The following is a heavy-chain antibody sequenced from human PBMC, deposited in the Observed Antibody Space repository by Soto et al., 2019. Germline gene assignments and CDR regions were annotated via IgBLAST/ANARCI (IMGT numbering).Heavy chain of an antibody. J-gene: IGHJ2*01. D-gene: IGHD5-18*01. CDR2: IYYSGST. V-gene: IGHV4-31*03. CDR3: AXTXXXXXTAMVHWYFDL. CDR1: GGSISSGGYY. Sequence: QVQLQESGPGLVKPSQTLSLTCTVSGGSISSGGYYWSWIRQHPGKGLEWIGYIYYSGSTYYNPSLNSRVTISVDTSKNQFSLKLXSXTAADTAVXYCAXTXXXXXTAMVHWYFDLWGRGTLVTVSS.